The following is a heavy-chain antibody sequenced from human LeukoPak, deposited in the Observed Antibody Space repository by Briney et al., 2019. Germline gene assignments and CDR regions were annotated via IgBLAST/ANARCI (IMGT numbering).Heavy chain of an antibody. D-gene: IGHD4-11*01. CDR3: ARLQRYYYYMDV. CDR2: ISSSSSYI. V-gene: IGHV3-21*01. J-gene: IGHJ6*03. CDR1: GFTFSSYS. Sequence: PGGSLRLSCAASGFTFSSYSMDWVRQAPGKGLEWVSSISSSSSYIYYADSVEGRFTISRDNAKNSLYLQMNSLRAEDTAVYYCARLQRYYYYMDVWGKGTTVTVSS.